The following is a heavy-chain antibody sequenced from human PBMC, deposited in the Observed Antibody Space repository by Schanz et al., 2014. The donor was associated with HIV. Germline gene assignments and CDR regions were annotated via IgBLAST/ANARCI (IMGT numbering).Heavy chain of an antibody. V-gene: IGHV3-33*01. CDR2: IWYDGSNK. J-gene: IGHJ4*02. CDR1: GFIFSSYG. D-gene: IGHD4-17*01. CDR3: ATAAVTDYSDN. Sequence: QVQLVESGGGVVQPGRSLRLSCAASGFIFSSYGMHWVRQAPGKGLEWVAVIWYDGSNKYYADSVKGRFTISRDNSKNTLYLQMNSLRGEDTAVYYCATAAVTDYSDNWGQGTLVTVSS.